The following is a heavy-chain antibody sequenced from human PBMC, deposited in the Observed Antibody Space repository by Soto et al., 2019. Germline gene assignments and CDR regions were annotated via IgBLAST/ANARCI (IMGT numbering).Heavy chain of an antibody. CDR3: AQTLGLAVAGPGRFDL. D-gene: IGHD6-19*01. CDR1: GGTFSRYA. J-gene: IGHJ2*01. Sequence: QVQLVQSGAEVKKYGSSVKVSCKASGGTFSRYAISWVRQAPGQGLEWMGGITPMFGTANYAQRFQGRVTITXXDXTXXAYMQLSSLRSGDTAVYYCAQTLGLAVAGPGRFDLWGRGTLVTVSS. CDR2: ITPMFGTA. V-gene: IGHV1-69*05.